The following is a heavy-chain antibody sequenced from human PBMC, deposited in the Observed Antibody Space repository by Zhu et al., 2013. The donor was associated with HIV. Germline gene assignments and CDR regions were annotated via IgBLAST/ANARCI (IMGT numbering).Heavy chain of an antibody. V-gene: IGHV1-3*01. CDR2: INAGNGHT. D-gene: IGHD3-3*01. CDR3: ARDSTWITYHDSWSGYVRLGMDV. J-gene: IGHJ6*02. Sequence: QVQLVQSGAEVKKPGASVKVSCKASGYSFTTYVIHWVRQAPGQSLEWLGWINAGNGHTKYSQKFQGRVTITRDTSATTAYMEVSSLKFEDTAVYFCARDSTWITYHDSWSGYVRLGMDVWGQGTRVSVTS. CDR1: GYSFTTYV.